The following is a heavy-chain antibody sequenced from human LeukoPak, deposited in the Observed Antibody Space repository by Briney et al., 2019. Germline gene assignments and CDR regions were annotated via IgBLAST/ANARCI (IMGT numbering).Heavy chain of an antibody. CDR1: GGSISSYY. V-gene: IGHV4-59*01. D-gene: IGHD3-3*01. CDR3: ARSMREVYDFWSGYHNWFDP. J-gene: IGHJ5*02. Sequence: SETLSLTCTVSGGSISSYYWSWIRQPPGKGLEWIGSIHYSGNTYYNPSLKSRVTISVDTSKNQFSLKLSSVTAADTAVYYCARSMREVYDFWSGYHNWFDPWGQGTLVTVSS. CDR2: IHYSGNT.